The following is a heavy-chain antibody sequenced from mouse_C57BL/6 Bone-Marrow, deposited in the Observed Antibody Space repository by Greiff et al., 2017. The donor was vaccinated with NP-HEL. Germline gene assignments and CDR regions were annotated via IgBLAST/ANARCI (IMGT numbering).Heavy chain of an antibody. CDR3: ARRGWLLRRAYYAMDY. Sequence: VQLQQSGPGLVKPSQSLSLTCSVTGYSITSGYYWNWIRQFPGNKLEWMGYISYDGSNNYNPSLKNRISITRDTSKNQFFLKLNSVTTEDTATYYCARRGWLLRRAYYAMDYWGQGTSVTVSS. D-gene: IGHD2-3*01. CDR2: ISYDGSN. V-gene: IGHV3-6*01. J-gene: IGHJ4*01. CDR1: GYSITSGYY.